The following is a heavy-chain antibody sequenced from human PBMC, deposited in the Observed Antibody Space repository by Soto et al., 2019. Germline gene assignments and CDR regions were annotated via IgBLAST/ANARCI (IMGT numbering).Heavy chain of an antibody. CDR1: GYRFTAYW. CDR3: TRKDKSGYFNWFDP. D-gene: IGHD3-22*01. J-gene: IGHJ5*02. CDR2: IFPSDSDT. Sequence: GESLKISCRTSGYRFTAYWISWVRQMPGKGLEWMGIIFPSDSDTRYSPSFQGQVTISADRSTSTVFLQWASLKASDTAVYFCTRKDKSGYFNWFDPWGQGTLVTVSS. V-gene: IGHV5-51*01.